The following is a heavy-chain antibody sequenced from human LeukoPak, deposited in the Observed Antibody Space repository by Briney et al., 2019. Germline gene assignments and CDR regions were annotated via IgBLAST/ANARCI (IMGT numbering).Heavy chain of an antibody. V-gene: IGHV3-7*03. Sequence: GGSLRLSCAASGFTFSNYWMSWVRQAPGKGLEWVANIKQDGSEKYYVDSVKGRFTISRDNAKNSLYLQMNSLRAEDTAVYYCASYSSSWSENQSWGQGTLVTVSS. CDR2: IKQDGSEK. CDR1: GFTFSNYW. J-gene: IGHJ4*02. CDR3: ASYSSSWSENQS. D-gene: IGHD6-13*01.